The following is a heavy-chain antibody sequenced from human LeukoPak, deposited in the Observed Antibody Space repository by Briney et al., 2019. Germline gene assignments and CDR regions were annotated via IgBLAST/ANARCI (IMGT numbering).Heavy chain of an antibody. CDR1: GGSLSGYYWS. Sequence: TLSLTCAVYGGSLSGYYWSWIRQPPGKALEWLALIYWNDDKRYSPSLKSRLTITKDTSKNQVVLTMTNMDPVDTATYYCAHVTGRGLFDYWGQGTLVTVSS. CDR2: IYWNDDK. V-gene: IGHV2-5*01. CDR3: AHVTGRGLFDY. D-gene: IGHD1-26*01. J-gene: IGHJ4*02.